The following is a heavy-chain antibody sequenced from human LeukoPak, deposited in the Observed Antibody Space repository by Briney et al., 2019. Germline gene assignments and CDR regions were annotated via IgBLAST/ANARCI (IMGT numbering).Heavy chain of an antibody. CDR1: GFTFSSYS. Sequence: GGSLRLSCAASGFTFSSYSMNWVRQPPGKGLEWVSGISWKGGSIGYADSVKGRFTISRDNAKNSLYLQMNSLRAEDMALYYCAKARRDGYNSWGIFDYWGQGTLVTVSS. CDR3: AKARRDGYNSWGIFDY. J-gene: IGHJ4*02. CDR2: ISWKGGSI. D-gene: IGHD5-24*01. V-gene: IGHV3-9*03.